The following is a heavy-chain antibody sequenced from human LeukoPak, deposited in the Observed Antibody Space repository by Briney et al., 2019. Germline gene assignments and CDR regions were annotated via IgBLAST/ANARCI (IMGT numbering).Heavy chain of an antibody. CDR2: IYYSGST. CDR1: GGSISSYY. Sequence: SETLSLTCTVSGGSISSYYWSWIRQPPGKGLEWIGYIYYSGSTNYNPSLKSRVTISVDTSKNQFSLKLCSVTAADTAVYYCARGRRLVDAFDIWGQGTMVTVSS. J-gene: IGHJ3*02. D-gene: IGHD6-19*01. V-gene: IGHV4-59*01. CDR3: ARGRRLVDAFDI.